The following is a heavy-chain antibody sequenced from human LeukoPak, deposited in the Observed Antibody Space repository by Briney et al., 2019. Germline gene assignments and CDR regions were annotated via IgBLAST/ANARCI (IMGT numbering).Heavy chain of an antibody. CDR1: GGSFSGYY. CDR3: ARSLADWYFDL. CDR2: IYHSGST. D-gene: IGHD2-15*01. V-gene: IGHV4-34*01. Sequence: SETPSLTCAVYGGSFSGYYWSWIRQPPGKGLEWIGEIYHSGSTNYNPSLKSRVTISVDTSKNQFSLKLSSVTTADTAVYYCARSLADWYFDLWGRGTLVTVSS. J-gene: IGHJ2*01.